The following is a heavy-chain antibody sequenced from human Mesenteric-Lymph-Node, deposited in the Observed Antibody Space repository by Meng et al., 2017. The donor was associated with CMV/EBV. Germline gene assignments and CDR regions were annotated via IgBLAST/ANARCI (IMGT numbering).Heavy chain of an antibody. CDR2: IKQDGIEK. D-gene: IGHD6-25*01. Sequence: GGPLRLSFAASGFTFSSTGMSWVRQAPGKGREGVPNIKQDGIEKYYVDSVKGRFTISRDNAKNPLYLQMNSLRAEDTAVYYYARSVRSPHGHGYYFDYWGQGTLVTVSS. CDR3: ARSVRSPHGHGYYFDY. V-gene: IGHV3-7*01. CDR1: GFTFSSTG. J-gene: IGHJ4*02.